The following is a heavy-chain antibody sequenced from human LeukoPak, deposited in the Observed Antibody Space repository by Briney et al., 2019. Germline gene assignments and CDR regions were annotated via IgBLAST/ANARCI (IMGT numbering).Heavy chain of an antibody. J-gene: IGHJ4*02. V-gene: IGHV4-61*02. CDR1: GGSISSGSYY. D-gene: IGHD3-9*01. Sequence: SQTLSLTCTVSGGSISSGSYYWSWLRQPAGKGLEWLGRIYTSGSTNYNPSLKSRVTISVDTSKNQFSLKLSSVTAADTAVYYCARATTGFDWPLKKRPFDYWGQGTLVTVSS. CDR2: IYTSGST. CDR3: ARATTGFDWPLKKRPFDY.